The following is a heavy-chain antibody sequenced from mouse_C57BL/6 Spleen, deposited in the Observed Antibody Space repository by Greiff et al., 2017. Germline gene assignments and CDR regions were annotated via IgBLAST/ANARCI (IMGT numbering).Heavy chain of an antibody. J-gene: IGHJ2*01. D-gene: IGHD3-3*01. CDR1: GYTFTDYY. V-gene: IGHV1-26*01. Sequence: VQLQQSGPELVKPGASVKISCKASGYTFTDYYMNWVKQSHGKSLEWIGDINPNNGGTSYNQKFKGKATLTVDKSSSTAYMELRSLTSEDSAVYYCARGTEFDYWGQGTTLTVSS. CDR2: INPNNGGT. CDR3: ARGTEFDY.